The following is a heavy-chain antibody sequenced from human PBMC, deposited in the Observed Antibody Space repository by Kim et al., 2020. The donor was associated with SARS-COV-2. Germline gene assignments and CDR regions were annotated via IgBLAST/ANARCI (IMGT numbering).Heavy chain of an antibody. V-gene: IGHV3-30*18. D-gene: IGHD1-7*01. J-gene: IGHJ6*02. CDR3: AKDLGYNWNYVSSYYYGMDV. CDR2: ISYDGSNK. CDR1: GFTFSSYG. Sequence: GGSLRLSCAASGFTFSSYGMHWVRQAPGKGLEWVAVISYDGSNKYYADSVKGRFTISRDNSKNTLYLQMNSLRAEDTAVYYCAKDLGYNWNYVSSYYYGMDVWGQGTTVTVSS.